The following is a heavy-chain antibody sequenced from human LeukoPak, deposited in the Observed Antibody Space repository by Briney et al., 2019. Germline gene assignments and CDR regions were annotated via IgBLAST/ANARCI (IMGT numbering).Heavy chain of an antibody. Sequence: SETLSLTCTVSGGSMSRHYWSWLRQSPGKGLEGVGYKSYSGPTYYKPSLRSRVTISVATSKNHFSLSLTSVTAADTAVYYCARLLDNDSSGDPDTFDVWGQGTMVTASS. CDR1: GGSMSRHY. CDR3: ARLLDNDSSGDPDTFDV. D-gene: IGHD3-22*01. V-gene: IGHV4-59*11. CDR2: KSYSGPT. J-gene: IGHJ3*01.